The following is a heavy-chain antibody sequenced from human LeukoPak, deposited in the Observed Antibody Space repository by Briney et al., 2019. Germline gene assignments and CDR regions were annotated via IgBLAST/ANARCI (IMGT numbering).Heavy chain of an antibody. V-gene: IGHV1-8*01. CDR3: ARGLEVVTAIRYYYYYMDV. J-gene: IGHJ6*03. Sequence: ASVKVSCKASGYTFTRYDINWVRQATGQGLEWMGWMNPNSGNTGYAQKFQGRVTMTRNTSISTAYMELSSLRSEDTAVYYCARGLEVVTAIRYYYYYMDVWGKGTTVTVSS. CDR2: MNPNSGNT. D-gene: IGHD2-21*02. CDR1: GYTFTRYD.